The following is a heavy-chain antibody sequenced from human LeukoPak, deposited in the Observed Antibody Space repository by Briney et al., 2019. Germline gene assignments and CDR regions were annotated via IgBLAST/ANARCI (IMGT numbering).Heavy chain of an antibody. J-gene: IGHJ4*02. Sequence: ASVKVSCKVSGYTLTELSMHWVRQAPGKGLEWMGGFDPEDGETIYAQKFQGRVTMTEDTSTDTAYMELSSLRSEDTAVYYCATVPVVGATLEYYFDYWGQGTLVTVSP. CDR1: GYTLTELS. CDR2: FDPEDGET. CDR3: ATVPVVGATLEYYFDY. D-gene: IGHD1-26*01. V-gene: IGHV1-24*01.